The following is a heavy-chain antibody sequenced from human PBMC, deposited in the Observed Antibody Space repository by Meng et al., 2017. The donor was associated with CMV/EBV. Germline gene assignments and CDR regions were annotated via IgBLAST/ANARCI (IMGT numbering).Heavy chain of an antibody. CDR2: IYSGGSST. CDR1: GFTFSSYA. V-gene: IGHV3-23*03. J-gene: IGHJ4*02. D-gene: IGHD3-16*01. CDR3: AKDLLLFGGANAYFDH. Sequence: GGSLRLSCAASGFTFSSYAMSWVRQAPGKGLEWVSVIYSGGSSTYYADSVKGRFTISRDNSKNTVYLQMNSLRPEETAIYYCAKDLLLFGGANAYFDHWGQGTLVTVSS.